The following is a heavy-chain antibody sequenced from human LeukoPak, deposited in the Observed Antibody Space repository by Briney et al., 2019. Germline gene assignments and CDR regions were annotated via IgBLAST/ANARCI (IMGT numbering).Heavy chain of an antibody. CDR2: IYYSGST. D-gene: IGHD4-17*01. V-gene: IGHV4-59*01. CDR1: GGSISSYY. J-gene: IGHJ3*02. Sequence: SETLSLTCTVSGGSISSYYWSWIRQPPGKGLEWIGYIYYSGSTNYNPSLKGRVTISVDTSKNQFSLKLSSVTAADTAVYYCARVRRGTVTPGAFDIWGQGTMVTVSS. CDR3: ARVRRGTVTPGAFDI.